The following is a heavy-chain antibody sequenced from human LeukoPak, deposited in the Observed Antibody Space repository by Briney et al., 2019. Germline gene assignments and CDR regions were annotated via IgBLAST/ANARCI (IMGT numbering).Heavy chain of an antibody. CDR1: GGSISSGDYY. Sequence: PSETLSLTCTVSGGSISSGDYYWSWIRQPPGKGLEWIGYIYYSGSTYYNPSLKSRVTISVDTSKNQFSLNLSSVTAADTAVYFCARGRVYYDSTGYYYWGQGTLVTVSS. D-gene: IGHD3-22*01. V-gene: IGHV4-30-4*02. CDR2: IYYSGST. CDR3: ARGRVYYDSTGYYY. J-gene: IGHJ4*02.